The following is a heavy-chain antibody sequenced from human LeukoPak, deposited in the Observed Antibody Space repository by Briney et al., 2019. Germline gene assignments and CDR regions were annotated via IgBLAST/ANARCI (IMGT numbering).Heavy chain of an antibody. CDR2: INPNSGGT. Sequence: ASVKVSCKASGYTFTAYYMHWVRQAPGQGVEWMGWINPNSGGTNYAQKFQGRVTMTRDTSISTAYMELSRLRSDDTAVYYCAGVSSGWYLGYYYYMDVWGKGTTVTVSS. CDR1: GYTFTAYY. D-gene: IGHD6-19*01. CDR3: AGVSSGWYLGYYYYMDV. J-gene: IGHJ6*03. V-gene: IGHV1-2*02.